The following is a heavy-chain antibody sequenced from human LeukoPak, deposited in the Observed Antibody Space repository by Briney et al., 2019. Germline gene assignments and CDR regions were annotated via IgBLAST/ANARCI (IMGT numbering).Heavy chain of an antibody. CDR1: GYTFTSYY. V-gene: IGHV1-46*01. D-gene: IGHD6-13*01. CDR3: ARDHSEWEIAAAGTIDI. J-gene: IGHJ3*02. CDR2: INPSGGST. Sequence: ASVKVSCKASGYTFTSYYMHWVRQAPGQGLEWMGIINPSGGSTSYAQKFQGRVTMTRDMSTGTVYMELSSLRSEDTAVYYCARDHSEWEIAAAGTIDIWGQGTMVTVSS.